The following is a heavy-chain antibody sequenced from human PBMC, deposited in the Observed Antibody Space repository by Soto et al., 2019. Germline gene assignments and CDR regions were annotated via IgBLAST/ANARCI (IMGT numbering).Heavy chain of an antibody. CDR2: IKQDGSEK. J-gene: IGHJ6*02. Sequence: GGSLRLSCAASGFTFSSYWMSWVRQAPGKGLEWVANIKQDGSEKYYVDSVKGRFTISRDNAKNSLYLQMNSLRAEDTAVYYCASWRPHRVKQLPYYYYGMDVWGQGTTVTVSS. D-gene: IGHD6-6*01. V-gene: IGHV3-7*01. CDR3: ASWRPHRVKQLPYYYYGMDV. CDR1: GFTFSSYW.